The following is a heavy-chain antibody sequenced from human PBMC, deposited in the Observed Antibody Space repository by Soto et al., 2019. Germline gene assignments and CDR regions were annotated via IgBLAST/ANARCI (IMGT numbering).Heavy chain of an antibody. CDR2: IKQDGSDK. D-gene: IGHD6-19*01. CDR3: ARDRRYSSGYYIDY. Sequence: GGSLRLSCAASGFAFNTYSMHWVRQAPGRGLEWVANIKQDGSDKYYVDSVKGRFTISRDNAKNSLYLQMNSLRAEDTAVYYCARDRRYSSGYYIDYWGQGTLVTVSS. J-gene: IGHJ4*02. V-gene: IGHV3-7*01. CDR1: GFAFNTYS.